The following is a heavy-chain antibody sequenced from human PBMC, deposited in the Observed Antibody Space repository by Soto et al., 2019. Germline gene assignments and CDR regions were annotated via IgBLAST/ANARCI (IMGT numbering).Heavy chain of an antibody. V-gene: IGHV4-59*01. CDR2: IYYSGST. D-gene: IGHD3-22*01. CDR3: ARAEYFDKIGYY. Sequence: SETLSLTCTVSGGSISSYYWSWIRQPPGKGLECIGYIYYSGSTSYNPSLKSRVTISVDTSKNQFSLKLSSVTSADTAGYYCARAEYFDKIGYYWGEGTLVTVSS. J-gene: IGHJ4*02. CDR1: GGSISSYY.